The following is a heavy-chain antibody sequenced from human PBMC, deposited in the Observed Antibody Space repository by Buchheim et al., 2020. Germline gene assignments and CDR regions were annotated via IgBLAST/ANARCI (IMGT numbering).Heavy chain of an antibody. V-gene: IGHV4-30-4*01. CDR3: ARGGAYGEYVW. J-gene: IGHJ4*02. D-gene: IGHD4-17*01. CDR2: IYYSGST. Sequence: QVQLQESGPGLVKPSQTLSLTCTVSGGSISSGDYYWSWIRQPPGKGLEWIGYIYYSGSTYYNPSLKSRLSISIETSKNQFSLRLRSVTAADTAVYYCARGGAYGEYVWWGQGTL. CDR1: GGSISSGDYY.